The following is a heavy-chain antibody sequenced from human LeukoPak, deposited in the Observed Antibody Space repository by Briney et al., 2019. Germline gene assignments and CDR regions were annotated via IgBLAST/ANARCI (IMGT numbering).Heavy chain of an antibody. CDR2: ITSSSSVK. Sequence: GGSLRLSCIASGFSFSNYNMNWVRQAPGKGLEWISYITSSSSVKQYADYVKGRFTVSRDNAKNPLYLQINSLRAEDTAIYYCARDHVDGGGGYSRRGDYWGQGTLVTVSS. J-gene: IGHJ4*02. D-gene: IGHD2-21*01. V-gene: IGHV3-48*01. CDR1: GFSFSNYN. CDR3: ARDHVDGGGGYSRRGDY.